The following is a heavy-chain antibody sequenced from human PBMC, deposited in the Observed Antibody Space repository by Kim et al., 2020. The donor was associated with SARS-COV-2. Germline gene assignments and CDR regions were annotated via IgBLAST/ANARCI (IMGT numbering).Heavy chain of an antibody. CDR1: GDSLSSDY. V-gene: IGHV4-4*07. J-gene: IGHJ4*02. Sequence: SETLSLTCTVPGDSLSSDYWSWNRQPAGKGLEWIGRIYTSGRTNYNPSLQSRVTMSVDMSKNQLSLKLSSVTAADTAVYYCASALGHSGQGTLVTVSS. D-gene: IGHD3-16*02. CDR3: ASALGH. CDR2: IYTSGRT.